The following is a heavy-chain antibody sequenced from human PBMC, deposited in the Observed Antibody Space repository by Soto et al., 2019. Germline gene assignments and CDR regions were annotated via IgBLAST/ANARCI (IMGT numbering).Heavy chain of an antibody. J-gene: IGHJ6*02. CDR3: ARDLGAPGRGSAVGYYYHYGMDV. D-gene: IGHD2-2*01. Sequence: EVQLVESGGGLVQPGGSLRLSCAASEFTFSSYWMNWVGQAPGKGLEWVANIKEDGSEKYYVDSVKGRFTISRDNAKNSLYLHMNSLRGEDTAVYYCARDLGAPGRGSAVGYYYHYGMDVWGQGTTVTVSS. V-gene: IGHV3-7*05. CDR2: IKEDGSEK. CDR1: EFTFSSYW.